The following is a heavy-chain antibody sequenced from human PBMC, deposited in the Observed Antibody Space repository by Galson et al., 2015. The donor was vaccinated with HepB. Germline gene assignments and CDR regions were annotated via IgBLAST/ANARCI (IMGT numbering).Heavy chain of an antibody. CDR1: GYTFSNYA. J-gene: IGHJ4*02. CDR2: VIPIVGIA. Sequence: SVKVSCKASGYTFSNYAISWVRQAPGQGLEWMGRVIPIVGIAKYAQKFQGRATITADKSTSTAYMELSSLGSEDTAVYYCTTHNGNSPSGFDYWGQGTLVTISS. CDR3: TTHNGNSPSGFDY. D-gene: IGHD4-23*01. V-gene: IGHV1-69*04.